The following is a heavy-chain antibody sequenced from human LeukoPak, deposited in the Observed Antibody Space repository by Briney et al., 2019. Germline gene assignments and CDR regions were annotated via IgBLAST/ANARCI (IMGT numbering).Heavy chain of an antibody. Sequence: PGGSLRLSCAASGFNFSNHLLHWVRQAPGKGLEWVAVSSFDGRNKYYADSVKGRFVISGDNSKNTVYLQMNSVRTEDTAAYYCARVGNSSSWHDAFGYFDSWGQGLLVTVSS. CDR2: SSFDGRNK. D-gene: IGHD6-13*01. CDR3: ARVGNSSSWHDAFGYFDS. V-gene: IGHV3-30*09. J-gene: IGHJ4*02. CDR1: GFNFSNHL.